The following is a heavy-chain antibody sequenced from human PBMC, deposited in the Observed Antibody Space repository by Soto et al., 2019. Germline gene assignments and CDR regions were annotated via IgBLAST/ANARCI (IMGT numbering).Heavy chain of an antibody. D-gene: IGHD4-17*01. Sequence: QVQLVESGGGVVQPGRSLRLSCVVSRFTFSSYGMHWVRQAPGKGLEWVAIISYDGSNKYYADSVKGRFTISRDNSKNTLYLQMNSLRAEDTAVYYCAKEGGVYGGNHYFDYWGQGTLVTVSS. V-gene: IGHV3-30*18. CDR1: RFTFSSYG. CDR2: ISYDGSNK. J-gene: IGHJ4*02. CDR3: AKEGGVYGGNHYFDY.